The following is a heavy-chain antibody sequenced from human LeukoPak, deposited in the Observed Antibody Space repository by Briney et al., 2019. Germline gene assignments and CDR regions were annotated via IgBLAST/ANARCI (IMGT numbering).Heavy chain of an antibody. D-gene: IGHD2-15*01. J-gene: IGHJ4*02. CDR3: AKDLKYDIETVDY. V-gene: IGHV3-23*01. CDR1: GFNFRTYA. Sequence: PGGSLRLSCAASGFNFRTYAMSWVRQAPGKGLEWVSAISGSDPGTYHADSVKGRFTISRDNSKNTLYLQMNSLRAEDTAVYYCAKDLKYDIETVDYWGQGTLVTVSS. CDR2: ISGSDPGT.